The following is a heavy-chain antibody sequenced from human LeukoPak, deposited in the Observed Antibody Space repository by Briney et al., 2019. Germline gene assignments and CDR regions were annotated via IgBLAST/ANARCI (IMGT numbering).Heavy chain of an antibody. J-gene: IGHJ4*02. V-gene: IGHV1-69*04. CDR2: IIPILGIA. CDR3: ARVGHYYGSGSSPPRY. Sequence: PLASVKVSCKASGGTFSSYAISWVRQAPGQGLEWMGRIIPILGIANYAQKIQGRVTITADKSTSTAYIELSSLRSEDTAVYYCARVGHYYGSGSSPPRYWGQGTLVTVSS. D-gene: IGHD3-10*01. CDR1: GGTFSSYA.